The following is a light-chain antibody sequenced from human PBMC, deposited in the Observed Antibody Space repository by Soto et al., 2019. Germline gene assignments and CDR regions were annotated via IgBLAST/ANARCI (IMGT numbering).Light chain of an antibody. CDR2: DDS. J-gene: IGLJ1*01. CDR1: NIGSKS. Sequence: SYELTQPPSVSVAPGQTARITCGGNNIGSKSVHWYQQKPGQAPVLVVYDDSDRPSGITERFSGSNSGNTATLTISSVEAGDEADYYCQVWDSSSDHRYVFGTGTQLTVL. V-gene: IGLV3-21*02. CDR3: QVWDSSSDHRYV.